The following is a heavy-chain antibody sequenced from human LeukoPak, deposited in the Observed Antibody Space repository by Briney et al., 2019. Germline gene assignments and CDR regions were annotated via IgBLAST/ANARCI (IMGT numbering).Heavy chain of an antibody. Sequence: GGSLRLSCAASQFTFNIYPMHWVRQAPGKGLEWVATIAYDGTNVFYADSVKGRFTISRDNAKNSLYLQMNSLRAEDTAVYYCARDPWGAASFDYWGQGTLVTVSS. J-gene: IGHJ4*02. CDR1: QFTFNIYP. CDR3: ARDPWGAASFDY. D-gene: IGHD6-25*01. CDR2: IAYDGTNV. V-gene: IGHV3-30-3*01.